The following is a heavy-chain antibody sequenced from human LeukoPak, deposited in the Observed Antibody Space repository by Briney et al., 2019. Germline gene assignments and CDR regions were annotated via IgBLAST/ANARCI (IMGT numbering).Heavy chain of an antibody. CDR3: ASLYSYGGGLDY. J-gene: IGHJ4*02. Sequence: SETLSLTCTVSGGSISSSSYYWGWIRQPPGKGLEWIGSIYYSGSTYYNPSLKSRVTISVDTSKNQFSLKLSSVTAADTAVYYCASLYSYGGGLDYWGQGTLVTVSS. D-gene: IGHD5-18*01. CDR1: GGSISSSSYY. V-gene: IGHV4-39*07. CDR2: IYYSGST.